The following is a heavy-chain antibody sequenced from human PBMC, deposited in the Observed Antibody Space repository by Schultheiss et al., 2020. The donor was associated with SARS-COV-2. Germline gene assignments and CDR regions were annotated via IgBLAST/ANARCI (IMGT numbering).Heavy chain of an antibody. J-gene: IGHJ6*03. D-gene: IGHD6-6*01. V-gene: IGHV4-39*01. CDR1: GGSISSTTYY. Sequence: SETLSLTCTVSGGSISSTTYYWGWIRQPPGKGLEWIGSINYSGATSYNPSLKSRVTISVDMSKNQLSLKLRSVTAADTAVYYCARGFVPYSYYYMDVWGKGAAVTVSS. CDR2: INYSGAT. CDR3: ARGFVPYSYYYMDV.